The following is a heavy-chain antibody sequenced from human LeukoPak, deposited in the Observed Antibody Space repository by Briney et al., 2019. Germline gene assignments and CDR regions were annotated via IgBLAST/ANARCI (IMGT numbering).Heavy chain of an antibody. Sequence: GRSLRLSCAASGFTFSSYAMHWVRQAPGKGLEGVAVISYDGSNKYYADSVKGRFTISRDNSKNTLYLQMNSLRAEDTAVYCCARESAYYYDSSGYPTGGENWFDPWGQGTLVTVSS. D-gene: IGHD3-22*01. CDR2: ISYDGSNK. J-gene: IGHJ5*02. CDR1: GFTFSSYA. V-gene: IGHV3-30*01. CDR3: ARESAYYYDSSGYPTGGENWFDP.